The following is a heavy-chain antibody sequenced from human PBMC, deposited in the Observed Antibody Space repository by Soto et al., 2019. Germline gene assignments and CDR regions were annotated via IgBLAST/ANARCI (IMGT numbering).Heavy chain of an antibody. V-gene: IGHV3-23*01. J-gene: IGHJ4*02. CDR2: ISGSGGST. CDR3: AKGSYSWWDYFDY. CDR1: GFTFSSYA. Sequence: EVQLLESGGGLVQPGGSLRLSCAASGFTFSSYAMSWVRQAPGKGMEWVSAISGSGGSTYYADSVKGRFTISRDNSKNTLYLQMNSLRAEDTAVYYCAKGSYSWWDYFDYWGQGTLVTVSS. D-gene: IGHD1-26*01.